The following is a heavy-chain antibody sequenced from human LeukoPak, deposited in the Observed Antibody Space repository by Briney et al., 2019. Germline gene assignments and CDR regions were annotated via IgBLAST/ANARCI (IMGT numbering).Heavy chain of an antibody. V-gene: IGHV4-4*07. D-gene: IGHD4-23*01. J-gene: IGHJ3*02. Sequence: SETLSLTCTVSGGSISSYYWSWIRQPAGKGLEWIGRIYTSGSTNYNPSLKSRVTMSVDTSENQFSLKLSSVTAADTAVYYCAREEAALRWYFDAFDIWGQGTMVTVSS. CDR3: AREEAALRWYFDAFDI. CDR1: GGSISSYY. CDR2: IYTSGST.